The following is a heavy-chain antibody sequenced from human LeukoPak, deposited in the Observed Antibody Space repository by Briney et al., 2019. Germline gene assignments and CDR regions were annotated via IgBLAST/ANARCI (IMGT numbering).Heavy chain of an antibody. D-gene: IGHD6-13*01. CDR1: GYSFTGYY. V-gene: IGHV1-2*06. CDR2: INPDTGDT. Sequence: GASVKVSCKASGYSFTGYYIHWVRQAPGQGHEWMGRINPDTGDTNFAQKFQGRVSMTRDTSISTAYMDLSRLRSDDTAVYFCARGGSWYSTSWYDYWGQGTLVTVSS. CDR3: ARGGSWYSTSWYDY. J-gene: IGHJ4*02.